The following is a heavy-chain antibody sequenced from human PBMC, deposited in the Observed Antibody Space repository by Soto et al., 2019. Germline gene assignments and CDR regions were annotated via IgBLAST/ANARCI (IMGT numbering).Heavy chain of an antibody. D-gene: IGHD3-22*01. V-gene: IGHV3-49*03. CDR3: TRKRWLLLPDY. CDR1: GFTFGDYA. J-gene: IGHJ4*02. CDR2: IRSKAYGGTT. Sequence: PGGSLRLSCTASGFTFGDYAMSWFRQAPGKGLEWVGFIRSKAYGGTTEYAASVKGRFTISRDDSKSIAYLQMNSLKTEDTAVYYCTRKRWLLLPDYWGQGTLVNVSS.